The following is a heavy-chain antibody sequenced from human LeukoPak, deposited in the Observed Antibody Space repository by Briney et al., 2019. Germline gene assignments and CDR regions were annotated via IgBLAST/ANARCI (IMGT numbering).Heavy chain of an antibody. J-gene: IGHJ4*02. D-gene: IGHD2-2*01. CDR3: ARWGRYCSSTSCYFKSRRYFDY. V-gene: IGHV4-39*07. CDR1: GASISSSSYY. CDR2: GNT. Sequence: PSGTLSLTCKVSGASISSSSYYWGWVRQPPGKGLEWIGSGNTYYNPSLKSRVTISVDTSKNQFSLKLSSVTAADTAVYYCARWGRYCSSTSCYFKSRRYFDYWGQGTLVTVSS.